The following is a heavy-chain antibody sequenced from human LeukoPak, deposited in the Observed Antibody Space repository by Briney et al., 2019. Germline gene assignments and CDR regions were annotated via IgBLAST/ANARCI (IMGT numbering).Heavy chain of an antibody. CDR2: ISSSSSYI. CDR3: ARRGGWYSDY. Sequence: GGSLRLSCAGSGFTFSSYDMNWVRQAPGKGLEWVSSISSSSSYIYYADSVKGRFTISRDNAKNSLYLQMNSLRAEDTAVYYCARRGGWYSDYWGQGTLVTVSS. V-gene: IGHV3-21*01. CDR1: GFTFSSYD. D-gene: IGHD6-19*01. J-gene: IGHJ4*02.